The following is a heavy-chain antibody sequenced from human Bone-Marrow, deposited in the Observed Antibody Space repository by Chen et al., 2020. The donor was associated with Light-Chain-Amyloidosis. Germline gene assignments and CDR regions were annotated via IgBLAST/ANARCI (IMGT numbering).Heavy chain of an antibody. J-gene: IGHJ4*02. CDR1: GYTFPNYW. D-gene: IGHD5-12*01. V-gene: IGHV5-51*01. CDR3: ARRRDGYNFDY. CDR2: IYPDDSDA. Sequence: EVQLEQSGPEVKKPGESLKISCKGSGYTFPNYWIGWVRKMPGKGLEWLGVIYPDDSDARYSPSFGGQVTISADKSITTAYLQWRSLKASDTAMYYCARRRDGYNFDYWGQGTLVTVSS.